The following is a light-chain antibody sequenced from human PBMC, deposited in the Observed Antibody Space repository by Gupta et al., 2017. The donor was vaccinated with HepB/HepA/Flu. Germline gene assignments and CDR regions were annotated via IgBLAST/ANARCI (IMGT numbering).Light chain of an antibody. CDR1: SSDVGGYNY. J-gene: IGLJ2*01. CDR2: DVI. Sequence: QSALTQPRSVSGSPGQSVTISCIGTSSDVGGYNYVSWYQQHPGKAPKLMIYDVIKRPSGVPDRFSGSKSDNTAFLSISGLQAEYEADYYCCSFAVSHVLFGGGTRLTVL. CDR3: CSFAVSHVL. V-gene: IGLV2-11*01.